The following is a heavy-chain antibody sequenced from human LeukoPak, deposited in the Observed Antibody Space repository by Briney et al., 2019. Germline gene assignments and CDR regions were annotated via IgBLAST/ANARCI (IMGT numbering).Heavy chain of an antibody. J-gene: IGHJ3*01. CDR2: INSDGSEG. CDR3: ARSSYSSSSSV. Sequence: AGGSLRLSCAVSGFTFSGFWMSWSRQAPGKGLEWVASINSDGSEGYYADVVKGRFTISRDNAKNSLYLQINSLRAEDTAVYYSARSSYSSSSSVWGQGTMVTVSS. D-gene: IGHD6-6*01. CDR1: GFTFSGFW. V-gene: IGHV3-7*03.